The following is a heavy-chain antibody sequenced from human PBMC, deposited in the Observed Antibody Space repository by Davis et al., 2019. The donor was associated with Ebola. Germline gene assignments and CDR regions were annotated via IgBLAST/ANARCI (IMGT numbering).Heavy chain of an antibody. CDR2: ISTYNGNT. CDR3: ARGPLRIVATIDTGDY. D-gene: IGHD5-12*01. Sequence: ASVKVSCKASGYTFTNYGFSWVRQAPGQGLEWMGWISTYNGNTNYAQKLQGRVTMTTDTSTNTAYLELRSLRSDDTAVYYCARGPLRIVATIDTGDYWGQGTLVTVSS. CDR1: GYTFTNYG. J-gene: IGHJ4*02. V-gene: IGHV1-18*01.